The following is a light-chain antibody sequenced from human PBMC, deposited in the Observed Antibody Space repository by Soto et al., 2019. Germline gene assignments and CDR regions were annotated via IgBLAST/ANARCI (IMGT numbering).Light chain of an antibody. J-gene: IGKJ5*01. CDR3: QQYGSSLIT. CDR2: GAS. CDR1: QSVSSSY. V-gene: IGKV3-20*01. Sequence: EIVLTQSPGTLSLSPGERATLSCRASQSVSSSYLAWYQQKPDQAPRLLIYGASSRATGIPDRFGGSGSGTDFTLTISRLEPEDFAVYYGQQYGSSLITFGQGTRLEIK.